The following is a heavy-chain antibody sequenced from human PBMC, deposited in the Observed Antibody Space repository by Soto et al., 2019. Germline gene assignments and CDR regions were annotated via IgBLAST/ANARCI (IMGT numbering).Heavy chain of an antibody. CDR1: GYTFTSYD. J-gene: IGHJ5*02. CDR2: MNPNSGNT. Sequence: ASVKVSCKASGYTFTSYDINWVRQATGQGLEWMGWMNPNSGNTGYAQKFQGRVTMTRSTSISTAYMELSSLRSEDTAVYYCARGGGPQQLLWFDPWGQGTLVTVSS. CDR3: ARGGGPQQLLWFDP. V-gene: IGHV1-8*01. D-gene: IGHD6-13*01.